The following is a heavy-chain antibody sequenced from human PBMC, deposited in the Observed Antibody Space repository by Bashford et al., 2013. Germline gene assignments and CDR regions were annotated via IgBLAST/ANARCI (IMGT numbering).Heavy chain of an antibody. V-gene: IGHV3-21*01. Sequence: VRQAPGKGLEWVSSITGSSSVIYYADSVRGRFTVSRDNAQNSLYLEMSSLSAEDTAVYYCARARAYTSGWSNSWGQGTLVTVSS. D-gene: IGHD6-19*01. J-gene: IGHJ4*02. CDR2: ITGSSSVI. CDR3: ARARAYTSGWSNS.